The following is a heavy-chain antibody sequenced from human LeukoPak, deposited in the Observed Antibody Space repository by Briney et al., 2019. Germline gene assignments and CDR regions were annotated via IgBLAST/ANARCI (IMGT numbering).Heavy chain of an antibody. CDR2: INTAGSST. CDR3: ARDFSVAGPTTFDY. Sequence: QPGGSLRLSCPASGFTFSSYWMHWVRQAPGKGLVWVSRINTAGSSTIYADSVKGRFTISRDNSKNTLYLQMNSLRAEDTAVYYCARDFSVAGPTTFDYWGQGTLVTVSS. J-gene: IGHJ4*02. D-gene: IGHD6-19*01. V-gene: IGHV3-74*01. CDR1: GFTFSSYW.